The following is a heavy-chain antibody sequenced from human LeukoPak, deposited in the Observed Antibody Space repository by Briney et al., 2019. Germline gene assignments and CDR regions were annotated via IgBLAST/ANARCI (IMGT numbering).Heavy chain of an antibody. D-gene: IGHD6-6*01. CDR3: ARTSSSYPYYFDY. CDR1: GGSINSYY. Sequence: SETLSLTCTVSGGSINSYYWSWFRQPPGKGLEWLGYIYYSGSTNYNPSLNSRVTISVDTSKNQFSLKLSSVTAADTAVYYCARTSSSYPYYFDYWGQGTLVTVSS. CDR2: IYYSGST. V-gene: IGHV4-59*01. J-gene: IGHJ4*02.